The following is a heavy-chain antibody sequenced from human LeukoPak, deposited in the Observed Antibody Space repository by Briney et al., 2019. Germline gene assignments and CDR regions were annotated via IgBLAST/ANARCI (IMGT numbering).Heavy chain of an antibody. CDR1: GFIFSNYG. Sequence: GGSLRLSCAASGFIFSNYGMSWVRQAPGKGLEWVSSISFSSTHIYYADSIQGRFTISRDNAENSLYLQMNSLRAEDTAVYYCARSDTVSWYGGLHAFDIWGQGTMVTVSS. CDR3: ARSDTVSWYGGLHAFDI. D-gene: IGHD6-13*01. J-gene: IGHJ3*02. V-gene: IGHV3-21*06. CDR2: ISFSSTHI.